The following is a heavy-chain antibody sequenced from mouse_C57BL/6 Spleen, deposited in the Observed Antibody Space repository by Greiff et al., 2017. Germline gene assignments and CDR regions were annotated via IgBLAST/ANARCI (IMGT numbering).Heavy chain of an antibody. CDR3: TREAYYDYDGRVDY. D-gene: IGHD2-4*01. CDR1: GFTFSSYA. CDR2: ISSGGDYI. J-gene: IGHJ4*01. V-gene: IGHV5-9-1*02. Sequence: EVMLVESGEGLVKPGGSLKLSCAASGFTFSSYAMSWVRQTPEKRLEWVAYISSGGDYIYYADTVKGRFTISRDNARNTLYLQMSSLKSEDTAMYYCTREAYYDYDGRVDYWGQGTSVTVSS.